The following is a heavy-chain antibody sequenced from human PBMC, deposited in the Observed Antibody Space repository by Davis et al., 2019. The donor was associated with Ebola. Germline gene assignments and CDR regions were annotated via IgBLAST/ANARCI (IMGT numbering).Heavy chain of an antibody. Sequence: GESLKISCQGSGYSVNTYWIGWVRQMPGKGLEWMGIIYPGDFDTIYSPSFQGPVTISADKSVSTAYLQWSSLKTSDTAIYYCARQGYCNSTSCNNWFDPWGQGTLVTVSS. D-gene: IGHD2-2*01. V-gene: IGHV5-51*01. CDR2: IYPGDFDT. CDR3: ARQGYCNSTSCNNWFDP. CDR1: GYSVNTYW. J-gene: IGHJ5*02.